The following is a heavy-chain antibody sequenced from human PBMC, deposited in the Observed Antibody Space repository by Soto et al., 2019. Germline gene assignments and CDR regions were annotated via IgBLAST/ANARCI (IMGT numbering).Heavy chain of an antibody. CDR2: IGGSGSNT. Sequence: GGSLRLSCAASGFTFSNYAMSWVRQAPGKGLEWVSGIGGSGSNTYYAESVKGRFTISRDNSKNTLFLQMNSLRAEDTAVYYCARVVRYFDTPYGMDVWGQGTTVTVSS. V-gene: IGHV3-23*01. J-gene: IGHJ6*02. D-gene: IGHD3-9*01. CDR1: GFTFSNYA. CDR3: ARVVRYFDTPYGMDV.